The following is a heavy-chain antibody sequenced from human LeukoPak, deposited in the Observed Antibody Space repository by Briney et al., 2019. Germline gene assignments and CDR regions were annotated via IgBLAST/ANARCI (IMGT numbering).Heavy chain of an antibody. CDR2: ISSGSSYI. CDR1: GFTFSNYD. V-gene: IGHV3-21*01. J-gene: IGHJ4*02. D-gene: IGHD5-24*01. CDR3: ARHINAGVEDVYLPGGH. Sequence: GGSLRLSCAASGFTFSNYDMDWVRQAPGKGLEWVSSISSGSSYIYYADSVKGRFTISRDNAKNSLYLQMNSLRAEDTAVYYCARHINAGVEDVYLPGGHWGQGTLVTVSS.